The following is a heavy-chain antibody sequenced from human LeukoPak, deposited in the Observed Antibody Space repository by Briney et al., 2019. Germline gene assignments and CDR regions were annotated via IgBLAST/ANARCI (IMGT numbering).Heavy chain of an antibody. CDR2: INPNGGGT. D-gene: IGHD1-26*01. CDR3: ARDIKWELQIDY. CDR1: GYTFTGYY. Sequence: ASVKLSCKASGYTFTGYYMHWVRQPPGQALEWMGSINPNGGGTNYAQKFKGRVTMTRNTSISIANMELSRMRADDTAVYYCARDIKWELQIDYWGQGTLVTVSA. J-gene: IGHJ4*02. V-gene: IGHV1-2*02.